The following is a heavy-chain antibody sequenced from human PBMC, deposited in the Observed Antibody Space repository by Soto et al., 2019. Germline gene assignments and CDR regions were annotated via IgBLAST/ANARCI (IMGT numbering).Heavy chain of an antibody. J-gene: IGHJ4*02. CDR3: ARIGWGYDYVWGRYFDY. V-gene: IGHV3-7*01. D-gene: IGHD3-16*01. CDR2: IKEDGSEK. CDR1: AFSFSSHW. Sequence: EVHLVESGGGLVQPGGSLRLSCAASAFSFSSHWMSWVRQAPGKELEWVANIKEDGSEKYYVDSVKGRFTISRDNAKNSVYLQMTRLRVEDTAVYYCARIGWGYDYVWGRYFDYWGQGTLVTVSS.